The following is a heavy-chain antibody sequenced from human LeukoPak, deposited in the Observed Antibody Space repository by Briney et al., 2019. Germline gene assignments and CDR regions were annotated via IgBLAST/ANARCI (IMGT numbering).Heavy chain of an antibody. CDR1: GYTFTSYY. CDR2: INPSGGST. J-gene: IGHJ4*02. CDR3: ARDPLFVEMATIYDY. Sequence: ASVKVSCKASGYTFTSYYMHWVRQAPGQGLEWIGIINPSGGSTSYAQKFQGRVTMTRDTSTSTVYMELSSLRSEDTAVYYCARDPLFVEMATIYDYWGQGTLVTVSS. D-gene: IGHD5-24*01. V-gene: IGHV1-46*01.